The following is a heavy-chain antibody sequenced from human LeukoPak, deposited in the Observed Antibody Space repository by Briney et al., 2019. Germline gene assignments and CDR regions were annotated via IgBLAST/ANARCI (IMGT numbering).Heavy chain of an antibody. Sequence: GGSLRLSCAASGFTFSSYAMHWVRHAPGKGLVWVSRIKSDGSTTSYADSVKGRFTISRDNAKNTLYLQMNSLRAEDTAVYYCARVGARLGAFDIWGQGTMVTVSS. J-gene: IGHJ3*02. CDR1: GFTFSSYA. CDR3: ARVGARLGAFDI. V-gene: IGHV3-74*01. CDR2: IKSDGSTT. D-gene: IGHD6-25*01.